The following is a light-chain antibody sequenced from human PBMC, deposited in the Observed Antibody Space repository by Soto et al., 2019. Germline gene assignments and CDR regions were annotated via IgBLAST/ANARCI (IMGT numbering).Light chain of an antibody. V-gene: IGLV2-14*01. CDR1: SSDVGAYNY. Sequence: QSVLTQPASVSGSPGQSITISCTGTSSDVGAYNYVSWYQQYPGKAPKLMIYEVSNRPSGVSYRFSGSKSGNTASQTISGLQAEDEADYYCSSQTRSRTRYVFGTVTKVTVL. CDR2: EVS. J-gene: IGLJ1*01. CDR3: SSQTRSRTRYV.